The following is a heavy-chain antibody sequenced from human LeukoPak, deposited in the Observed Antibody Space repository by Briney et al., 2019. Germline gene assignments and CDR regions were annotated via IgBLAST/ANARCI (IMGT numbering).Heavy chain of an antibody. J-gene: IGHJ5*02. V-gene: IGHV1-18*01. D-gene: IGHD5-18*01. CDR2: ISAYNGNT. Sequence: ASVKVSCKASGYTFTSYGISWVRQAPGQGLEWMGWISAYNGNTNYARKLQGRVTMTTDTSTSTAYMELRSLRSDDTAAYYCARMVDTGKSNWFDPWGQGTLVTVSS. CDR3: ARMVDTGKSNWFDP. CDR1: GYTFTSYG.